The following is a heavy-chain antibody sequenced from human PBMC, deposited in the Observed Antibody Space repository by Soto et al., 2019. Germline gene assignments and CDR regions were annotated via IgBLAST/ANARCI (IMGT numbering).Heavy chain of an antibody. CDR2: IYSGGST. CDR1: GLTVSSNY. CDR3: ARDLNVVLVPAATHYYYYYGMDV. V-gene: IGHV3-66*01. D-gene: IGHD2-2*01. Sequence: PGGSLRLSCAASGLTVSSNYMSWVRQAPGKGLEWVSVIYSGGSTYYADSVKGRFTISRDNSKNTLYLQMNSLRAEDTAVYYCARDLNVVLVPAATHYYYYYGMDVWGQGTTVTVSS. J-gene: IGHJ6*02.